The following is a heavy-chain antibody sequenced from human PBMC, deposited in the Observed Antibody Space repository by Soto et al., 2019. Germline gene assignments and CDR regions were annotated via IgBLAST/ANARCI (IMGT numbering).Heavy chain of an antibody. CDR1: GFTFSSYA. Sequence: GGSLRLSCAASGFTFSSYAMHWVRQAPGKGLEWVAVISYDGSNKYYADSVKGRFTISRDNSKNTLYLQMNSLRAEDTAVYYCAKDPVPLGYCSGGSCYSDWFDPWGQGTLVTVSS. CDR3: AKDPVPLGYCSGGSCYSDWFDP. CDR2: ISYDGSNK. J-gene: IGHJ5*02. V-gene: IGHV3-30-3*01. D-gene: IGHD2-15*01.